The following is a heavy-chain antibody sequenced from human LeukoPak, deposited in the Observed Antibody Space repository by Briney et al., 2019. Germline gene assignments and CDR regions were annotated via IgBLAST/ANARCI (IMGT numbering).Heavy chain of an antibody. J-gene: IGHJ4*02. Sequence: PGGSLRLSCAASGFTFSSYAMSWVRQAPGKGLEWVSAISGSGGSTYYADSVKGRFTISRDNSKNTLYLQMSSLRAEDTAVYYCAKSHHPTVTTSFDYSGQGTLVTVSS. CDR2: ISGSGGST. CDR1: GFTFSSYA. D-gene: IGHD4-11*01. V-gene: IGHV3-23*01. CDR3: AKSHHPTVTTSFDY.